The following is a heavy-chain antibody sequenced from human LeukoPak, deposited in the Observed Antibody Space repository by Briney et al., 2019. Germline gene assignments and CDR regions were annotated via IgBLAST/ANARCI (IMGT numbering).Heavy chain of an antibody. CDR3: ARDDTYYDFWSGYYLTSSFDY. CDR2: IYSGGST. J-gene: IGHJ4*02. D-gene: IGHD3-3*01. CDR1: GFTVSTNY. Sequence: GGSLRLSCAASGFTVSTNYMTWVRQAPGKGLEWLSVIYSGGSTYYADSVKGRFTISRDNSNNTLYLQMNSLRAEDTAVYYCARDDTYYDFWSGYYLTSSFDYWGQGTLVTVSS. V-gene: IGHV3-53*01.